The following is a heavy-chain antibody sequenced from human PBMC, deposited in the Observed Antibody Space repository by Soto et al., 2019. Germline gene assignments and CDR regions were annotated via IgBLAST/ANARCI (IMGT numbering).Heavy chain of an antibody. CDR2: INPNSGGT. Sequence: GASVKVSCKASGYTFTGYYMHWVRQAPGQGLEWMGWINPNSGGTNYAQKFQGWVTMTRDTSISTAYMELSRLRSDDTAVYYCARDLYSSSWYGEAYFDYWGQGTLVTVSS. V-gene: IGHV1-2*04. D-gene: IGHD6-13*01. CDR1: GYTFTGYY. CDR3: ARDLYSSSWYGEAYFDY. J-gene: IGHJ4*02.